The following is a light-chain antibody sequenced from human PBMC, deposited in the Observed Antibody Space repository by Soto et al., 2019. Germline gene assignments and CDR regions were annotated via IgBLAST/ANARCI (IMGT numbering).Light chain of an antibody. J-gene: IGLJ2*01. CDR1: SSDIGAYNF. CDR2: DVN. Sequence: QSALTQPASVSGSPGQSITISCTGTSSDIGAYNFVFWYLQHQGKYPKLMLYDVNNRPSGVSNRFSVSKSGNTASLTISGLQAEDEADYDCTSWIASTTMIFGGGTKLTVL. CDR3: TSWIASTTMI. V-gene: IGLV2-14*03.